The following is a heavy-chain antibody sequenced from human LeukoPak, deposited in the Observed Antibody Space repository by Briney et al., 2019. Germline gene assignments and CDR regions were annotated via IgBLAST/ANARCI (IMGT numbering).Heavy chain of an antibody. Sequence: GGSLRLSCAASGFTVSSNYMSWVRQAPGKGLEWVSVIYSGGTTYYADSVKGRFTISRDNSKNTLYLQMNSLRGEDTAVYYCARVLSVSYCDSWGQGTLATVSS. CDR1: GFTVSSNY. V-gene: IGHV3-53*01. CDR3: ARVLSVSYCDS. J-gene: IGHJ4*02. D-gene: IGHD2/OR15-2a*01. CDR2: IYSGGTT.